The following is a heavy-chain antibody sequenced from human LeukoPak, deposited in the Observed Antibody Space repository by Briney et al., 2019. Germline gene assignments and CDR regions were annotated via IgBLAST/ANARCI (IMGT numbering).Heavy chain of an antibody. CDR3: ARDNSVRDEAWWFNP. V-gene: IGHV1-46*01. J-gene: IGHJ5*02. CDR1: GYTFTSNY. Sequence: HRASVKVSCTAFGYTFTSNYMHWVRQAPGQGPEWMGVISPSGGSTTYAQKFQGRVTLTRDMSTSTDYLELSSLRSEDTAVYYCARDNSVRDEAWWFNPWGQGTLVTVSS. D-gene: IGHD5-24*01. CDR2: ISPSGGST.